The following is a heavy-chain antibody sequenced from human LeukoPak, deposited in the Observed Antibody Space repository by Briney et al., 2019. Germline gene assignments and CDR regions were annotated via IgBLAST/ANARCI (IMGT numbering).Heavy chain of an antibody. CDR3: ATDGMVRGPDAWFDS. CDR1: GGSISSGRYY. V-gene: IGHV4-61*02. J-gene: IGHJ5*01. Sequence: SETLSLTCTVSGGSISSGRYYWSWIRQPAWKGLEWIGRIYTRGSTNYNPSLKSRVTMSVDTSKNQFSLKLSSVTAADTAVYYCATDGMVRGPDAWFDSWGQGTLVTVSS. D-gene: IGHD3-10*01. CDR2: IYTRGST.